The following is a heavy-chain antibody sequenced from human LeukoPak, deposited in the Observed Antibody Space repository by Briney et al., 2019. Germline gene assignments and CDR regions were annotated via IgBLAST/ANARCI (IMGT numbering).Heavy chain of an antibody. J-gene: IGHJ4*02. CDR2: INWNGGST. V-gene: IGHV3-20*04. D-gene: IGHD3-22*01. Sequence: GGSVRLSCAASGFTFDDYGMSWVRQAPGKGLEWVSGINWNGGSTGYADSVKGRFTISRDNAKNSLYLQMNSLRAEDTALYYCARAVGFYDSSGQGDYFDYWGQGTLVTVSS. CDR1: GFTFDDYG. CDR3: ARAVGFYDSSGQGDYFDY.